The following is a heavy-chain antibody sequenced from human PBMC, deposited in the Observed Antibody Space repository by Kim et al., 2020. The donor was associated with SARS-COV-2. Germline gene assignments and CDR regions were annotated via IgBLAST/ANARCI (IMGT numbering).Heavy chain of an antibody. CDR1: GGSISSSSYY. J-gene: IGHJ4*02. D-gene: IGHD3-22*01. V-gene: IGHV4-39*01. CDR3: ARRGYDSSGYDDY. Sequence: SETLSLTCTVSGGSISSSSYYWGWIRQPPGKGLEWIGSIYYSGSTYYNPSLKSRVTISVDTSKNQFSLKLSSVTAADTAVYYCARRGYDSSGYDDYWGQGTLVTVSS. CDR2: IYYSGST.